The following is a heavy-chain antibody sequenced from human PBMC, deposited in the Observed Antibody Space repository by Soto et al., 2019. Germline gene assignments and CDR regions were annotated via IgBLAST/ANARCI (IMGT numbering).Heavy chain of an antibody. Sequence: SETLSLTCTVSGDSVTSNHFFWGWIRRPPGRGLEWIASIYRDGSTYFRPSLKSRVSMSLDTSTNQFSLKVTSVTAADTAMYYCARERTYQMFGDDALDFWGLGTMVTVSS. CDR3: ARERTYQMFGDDALDF. D-gene: IGHD2-2*01. J-gene: IGHJ3*01. CDR1: GDSVTSNHFF. CDR2: IYRDGST. V-gene: IGHV4-39*07.